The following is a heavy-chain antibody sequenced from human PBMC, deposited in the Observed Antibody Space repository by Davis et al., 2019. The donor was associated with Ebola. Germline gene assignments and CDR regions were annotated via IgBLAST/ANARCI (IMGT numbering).Heavy chain of an antibody. J-gene: IGHJ4*02. V-gene: IGHV5-10-1*01. Sequence: GESLKISCKGSGYSFTSYWISWVRQMPGKGLEWMGRIDPSDSYTNYSPSFQGHATISADKSISTAYLQWSSLKASDTAMYYCARRRGPYYYDSSGHMAGYYFDYWGQGTLVTVSS. CDR1: GYSFTSYW. D-gene: IGHD3-22*01. CDR2: IDPSDSYT. CDR3: ARRRGPYYYDSSGHMAGYYFDY.